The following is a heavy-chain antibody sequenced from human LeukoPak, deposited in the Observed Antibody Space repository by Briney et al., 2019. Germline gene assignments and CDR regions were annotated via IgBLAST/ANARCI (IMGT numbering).Heavy chain of an antibody. V-gene: IGHV3-9*01. CDR1: GFIFNNYA. CDR3: ARDNRRHYTSGPNPDSLH. D-gene: IGHD6-19*01. Sequence: GGSLRLSCAGSGFIFNNYAMHWVRQPPGKGLEWVSGISWNSGSIDYADSVKGRFTISRDNAKNSLYLQMNSLRVEDTAFYYCARDNRRHYTSGPNPDSLHWGQGALVTVSS. CDR2: ISWNSGSI. J-gene: IGHJ4*02.